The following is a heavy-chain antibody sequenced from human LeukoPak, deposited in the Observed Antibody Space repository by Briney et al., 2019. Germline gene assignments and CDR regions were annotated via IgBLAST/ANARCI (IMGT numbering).Heavy chain of an antibody. CDR1: GGSFSGYY. CDR2: INHSGST. J-gene: IGHJ3*02. V-gene: IGHV4-34*01. D-gene: IGHD3-22*01. CDR3: ARDYYDSSWDAFDI. Sequence: SETLSLTCAVYGGSFSGYYWSWIRQPPGKGLEWIGEINHSGSTNYNPSLKSRVTISVDTSKNQFSLKLSSVTAADTAVYYCARDYYDSSWDAFDIWGQGTMVTVSS.